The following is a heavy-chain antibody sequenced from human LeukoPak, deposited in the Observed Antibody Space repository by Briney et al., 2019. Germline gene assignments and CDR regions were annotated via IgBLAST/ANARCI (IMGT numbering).Heavy chain of an antibody. D-gene: IGHD3-9*01. CDR2: INSDGSST. Sequence: PGGSLRLSCAASGFTFSSYWMHWVRQAPGKGLVWVSRINSDGSSTSYADSVKGRFTISRDNAKNTLYLQMNSLRAEDTAVYYCVLSGYVDWLRVYFDYWGQGTLVTVSS. CDR3: VLSGYVDWLRVYFDY. J-gene: IGHJ4*02. V-gene: IGHV3-74*01. CDR1: GFTFSSYW.